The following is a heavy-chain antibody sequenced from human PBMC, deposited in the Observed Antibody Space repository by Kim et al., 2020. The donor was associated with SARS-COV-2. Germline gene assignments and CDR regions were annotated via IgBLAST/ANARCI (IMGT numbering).Heavy chain of an antibody. J-gene: IGHJ5*02. CDR3: ATSITIFGGFEP. D-gene: IGHD3-3*01. CDR1: VYTLTELS. V-gene: IGHV1-24*01. Sequence: ASVKVSCKVSVYTLTELSMHWVRQAPGKGLEWMGGFDPEDGETIYAQKFQGRVTMTEDTSTDTAYMELSSLRSEDTAVYYCATSITIFGGFEPWGQGTLVTVSS. CDR2: FDPEDGET.